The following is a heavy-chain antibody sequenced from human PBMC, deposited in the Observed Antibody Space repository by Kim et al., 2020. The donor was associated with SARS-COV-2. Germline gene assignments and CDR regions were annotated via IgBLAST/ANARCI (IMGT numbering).Heavy chain of an antibody. CDR1: GGSFSSTTYY. Sequence: SETLSLTCTVSGGSFSSTTYYWGWIRPPPGKGLEWIGSIYFSGTTYYTPSLQSRATRSVNTSRNHFSLRLSSMTAADTAVYYCARHSPMVRGVVPGWFTPWGKGTLATVSS. D-gene: IGHD3-10*01. V-gene: IGHV4-39*01. CDR3: ARHSPMVRGVVPGWFTP. J-gene: IGHJ5*02. CDR2: IYFSGTT.